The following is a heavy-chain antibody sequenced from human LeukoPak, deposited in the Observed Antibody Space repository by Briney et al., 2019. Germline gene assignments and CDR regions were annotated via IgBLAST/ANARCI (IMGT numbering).Heavy chain of an antibody. CDR2: IYYSGST. CDR1: GGSISSYY. J-gene: IGHJ5*01. D-gene: IGHD3-22*01. V-gene: IGHV4-59*01. CDR3: ARDLDREFDS. Sequence: PSETLSLTCTVSGGSISSYYWSWIRQPPGKGLEWIGYIYYSGSTNYNPSLKSRVTISVDTSKNQFSLKLSSVTAADTAVYYCARDLDREFDSWGQGTLVTVSS.